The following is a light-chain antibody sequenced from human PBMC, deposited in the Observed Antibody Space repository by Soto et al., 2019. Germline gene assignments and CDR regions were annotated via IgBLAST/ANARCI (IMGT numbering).Light chain of an antibody. J-gene: IGLJ1*01. V-gene: IGLV2-8*01. CDR3: CSGAGSNNYV. CDR1: SSDVGGYNY. CDR2: EVN. Sequence: SALTQPPSASGSPGQSVTISCTGTSSDVGGYNYVSWYQQHPGKAPKLVIFEVNKRPSGVPDRFSGSKSGNTASLTVSGLQADDEADYYCCSGAGSNNYVFGTGTKLTVL.